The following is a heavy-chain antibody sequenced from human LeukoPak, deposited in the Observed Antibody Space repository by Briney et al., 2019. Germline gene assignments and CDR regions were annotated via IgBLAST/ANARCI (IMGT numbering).Heavy chain of an antibody. V-gene: IGHV3-7*01. Sequence: PGGSLRLSCAASGFTFSSYAMSWVRQAPGKGLEWVANIRHDGSEKYYVDSVKGRFTISRDNAKNSLYLQMNSLRAEDTAVYYCAREGRYGSGSYGAFDIWGQGTMVTVSS. J-gene: IGHJ3*02. CDR1: GFTFSSYA. D-gene: IGHD3-10*01. CDR2: IRHDGSEK. CDR3: AREGRYGSGSYGAFDI.